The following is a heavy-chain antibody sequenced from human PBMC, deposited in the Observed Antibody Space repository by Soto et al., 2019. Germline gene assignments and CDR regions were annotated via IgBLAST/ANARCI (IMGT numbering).Heavy chain of an antibody. D-gene: IGHD1-1*01. J-gene: IGHJ6*02. Sequence: GGSLRLSCAASGFTFSSYGMHWVRQAPGKGLEWVAVIWYDGSNKYYADSVKGRFTISRDNSKNTLYLQMNSLRAEDTAVYYCARDRNRPQPRRYYYYYGMDVWGQGTTVTVSS. CDR2: IWYDGSNK. CDR3: ARDRNRPQPRRYYYYYGMDV. CDR1: GFTFSSYG. V-gene: IGHV3-33*01.